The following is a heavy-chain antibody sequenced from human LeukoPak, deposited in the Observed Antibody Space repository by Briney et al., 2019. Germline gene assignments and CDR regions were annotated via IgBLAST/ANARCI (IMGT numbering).Heavy chain of an antibody. Sequence: PGGSLRLSCAASGFTFSSYGMHWVRQAPGKGLEWVAFIRYDGSNKYYADSVKGRFTISRDNSKNTLYLQMNSLRAEDTAVYYCARDPALYYGSGSSTNDAFDIWGQGTMVTVSS. CDR1: GFTFSSYG. CDR2: IRYDGSNK. V-gene: IGHV3-30*02. J-gene: IGHJ3*02. D-gene: IGHD3-10*01. CDR3: ARDPALYYGSGSSTNDAFDI.